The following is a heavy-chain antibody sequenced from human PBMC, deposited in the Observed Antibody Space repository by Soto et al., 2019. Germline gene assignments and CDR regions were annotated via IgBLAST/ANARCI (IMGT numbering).Heavy chain of an antibody. CDR3: ASGYGGGDCDLDY. J-gene: IGHJ4*02. Sequence: QVQLQQWGAGLLKPSETLSLSCAVDGGSFRGYYWSWIRQPPEKGLEWIVEINHSGSTTYNPSLKSLVTISVDTSKNQFSLKLSSVTAAGTAVYDCASGYGGGDCDLDYWGQGTLVTVSS. V-gene: IGHV4-34*01. CDR1: GGSFRGYY. D-gene: IGHD2-21*02. CDR2: INHSGST.